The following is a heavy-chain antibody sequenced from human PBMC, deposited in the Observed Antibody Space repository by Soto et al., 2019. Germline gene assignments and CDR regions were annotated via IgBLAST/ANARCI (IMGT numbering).Heavy chain of an antibody. J-gene: IGHJ4*02. CDR1: GFTFNVYT. D-gene: IGHD3-10*02. V-gene: IGHV3-74*01. Sequence: GGSLRLSCTASGFTFNVYTVNWVRQAPGKGLEWVASISYDASSTNYADSVKGRFTISRDNAKNTLFLQMNSLSAEDTAVYYCARVEKYYALRSTYYVFDYWGQGALVTVSS. CDR2: ISYDASST. CDR3: ARVEKYYALRSTYYVFDY.